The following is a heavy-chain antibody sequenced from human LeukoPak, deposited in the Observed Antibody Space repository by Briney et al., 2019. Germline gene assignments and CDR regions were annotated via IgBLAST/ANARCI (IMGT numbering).Heavy chain of an antibody. Sequence: PSETLALTCTVSGDSVSSSYLSWIRQSPEKTLEWVGYIYHTGSANYNPSLKSRVTISIDTSKNQFSLNLNSVTAADTAVYYCARGYFDSRGYSNPFDMWGQGTMVTVSS. CDR1: GDSVSSSY. V-gene: IGHV4-59*02. J-gene: IGHJ3*02. CDR3: ARGYFDSRGYSNPFDM. D-gene: IGHD3-22*01. CDR2: IYHTGSA.